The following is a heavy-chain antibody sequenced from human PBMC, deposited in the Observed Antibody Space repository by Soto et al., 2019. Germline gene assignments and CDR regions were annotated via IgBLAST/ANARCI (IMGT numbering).Heavy chain of an antibody. CDR2: IIPIFGTA. Sequence: ASVKVSCKASGGTFSSYAISWVRQAPGQGLEWMGGIIPIFGTANYAQKFQGRVTITADESTSTAYMELSSLRSEDTAVYYCAREPKYYYYGMDVWGQGTTVTVSS. CDR3: AREPKYYYYGMDV. V-gene: IGHV1-69*13. J-gene: IGHJ6*02. CDR1: GGTFSSYA.